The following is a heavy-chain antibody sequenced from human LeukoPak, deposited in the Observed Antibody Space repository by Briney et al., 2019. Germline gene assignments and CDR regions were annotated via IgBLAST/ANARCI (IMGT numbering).Heavy chain of an antibody. CDR1: GFTFSSYS. D-gene: IGHD3-3*01. V-gene: IGHV3-21*04. J-gene: IGHJ2*01. CDR3: AKRPISIWSGYYNDWYFDL. CDR2: ISSSSSYI. Sequence: PGGSLRLSCAASGFTFSSYSMNWVRQAPGKGLEWVSSISSSSSYIYYADSVKGRFTISRDNAKNSLYLQMNSLRAEDTAVYYCAKRPISIWSGYYNDWYFDLWGRGTLVTVSS.